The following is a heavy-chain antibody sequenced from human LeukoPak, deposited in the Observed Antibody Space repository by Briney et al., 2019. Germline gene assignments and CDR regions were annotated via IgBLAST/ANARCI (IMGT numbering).Heavy chain of an antibody. J-gene: IGHJ4*02. CDR3: AGTIKRDYGDTNLDY. D-gene: IGHD4/OR15-4a*01. Sequence: SQTLSLTCTLPGASISSYYCSWIRQPPGNGLEWIGYMYYSGRGGRTNYNPSLRSRVTISGETSKNQFSLELTSVPAADTAVYYFAGTIKRDYGDTNLDYWGQGTLVTVSS. V-gene: IGHV4-59*01. CDR2: MYYSGRGGRT. CDR1: GASISSYY.